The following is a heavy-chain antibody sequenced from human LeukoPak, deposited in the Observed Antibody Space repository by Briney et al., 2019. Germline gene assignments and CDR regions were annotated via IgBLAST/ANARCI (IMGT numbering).Heavy chain of an antibody. CDR2: IYYGGNT. CDR3: ARATFYFYMDV. CDR1: GGYITTYY. V-gene: IGHV4-59*01. Sequence: SETLSLTSTVAGGYITTYYWTWIRPTPGKGREWIGYIYYGGNTNYNPSLNSRVTISVDTSKSQISLNLSSVTAADTATYYCARATFYFYMDVWGKGTTVIVSS. J-gene: IGHJ6*03.